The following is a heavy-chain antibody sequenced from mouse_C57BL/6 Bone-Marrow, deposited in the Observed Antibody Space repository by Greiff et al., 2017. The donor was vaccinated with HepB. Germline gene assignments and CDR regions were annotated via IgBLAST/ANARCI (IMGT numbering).Heavy chain of an antibody. D-gene: IGHD2-4*01. CDR2: IRNKANGYTT. CDR3: ARYPHDYALFDF. V-gene: IGHV7-3*01. Sequence: EVQRVESGGGLVQPGGSLSLSCAASGFTFTDYYMSWVRQPPGKALEWLGFIRNKANGYTTEYSASVKGRFTISRDNSQRILYLQMNALRAEDSATYSCARYPHDYALFDFWGQGTTLTVSS. J-gene: IGHJ2*01. CDR1: GFTFTDYY.